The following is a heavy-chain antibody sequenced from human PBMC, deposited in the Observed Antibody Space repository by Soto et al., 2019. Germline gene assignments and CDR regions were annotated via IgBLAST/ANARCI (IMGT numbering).Heavy chain of an antibody. CDR1: GFTFSSYG. J-gene: IGHJ6*03. Sequence: GGSLRLSYAASGFTFSSYGMRWVRQAPGKGLEWVAVISYDGSNKYYADSVKGRFTISRDNSKNTLYLQMNSLRAEDTAVYYCASGDYYYMDVWGKGTTVTVSS. CDR3: ASGDYYYMDV. D-gene: IGHD2-15*01. V-gene: IGHV3-30*03. CDR2: ISYDGSNK.